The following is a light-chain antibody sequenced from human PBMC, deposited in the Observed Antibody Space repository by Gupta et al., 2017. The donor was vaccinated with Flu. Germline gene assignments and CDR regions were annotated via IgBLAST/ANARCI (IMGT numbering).Light chain of an antibody. CDR3: GSYADGRYV. J-gene: IGLJ1*01. Sequence: RAVTISCTGTSGDVGGYNYVSWYQQHPGKAPKLMIYEVSRRPSGVPDRFSASKSGSTASLTVSGLQAEDEADYYCGSYADGRYVLGTGPKVTVL. CDR1: SGDVGGYNY. CDR2: EVS. V-gene: IGLV2-8*01.